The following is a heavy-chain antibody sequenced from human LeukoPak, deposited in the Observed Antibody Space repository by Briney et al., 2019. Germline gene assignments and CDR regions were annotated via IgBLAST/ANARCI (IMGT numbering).Heavy chain of an antibody. V-gene: IGHV3-48*01. CDR3: ARDGRGYSYGPLDY. Sequence: GGSLRLSCVASGFTFSSYSFNWVRQAPGKGLEWVAYISTSTSFIYHVDSVKGRFTISRDNAKNSLYLQMNSLTVEDTAVYYCARDGRGYSYGPLDYWGQGTRVTVSS. CDR2: ISTSTSFI. CDR1: GFTFSSYS. D-gene: IGHD5-18*01. J-gene: IGHJ4*02.